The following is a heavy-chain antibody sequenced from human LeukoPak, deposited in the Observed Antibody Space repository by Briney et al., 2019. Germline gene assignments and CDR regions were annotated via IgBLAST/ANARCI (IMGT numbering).Heavy chain of an antibody. J-gene: IGHJ6*02. CDR1: GFTFSSYT. CDR3: ARDWNDFWSGYYAYYYYGMDV. Sequence: GGSLRLSCAASGFTFSSYTMSWVRQAPGKGLEWISSISRSSSPIYYADSVKGRFTISRDNAENSLYLQMNSLRDEDTAVYYCARDWNDFWSGYYAYYYYGMDVWGQGTTVTVSS. V-gene: IGHV3-48*02. D-gene: IGHD3-3*01. CDR2: ISRSSSPI.